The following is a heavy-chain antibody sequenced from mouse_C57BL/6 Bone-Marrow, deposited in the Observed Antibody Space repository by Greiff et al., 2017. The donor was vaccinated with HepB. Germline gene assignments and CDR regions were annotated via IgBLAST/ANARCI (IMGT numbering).Heavy chain of an antibody. CDR3: TREPTVVEDYYAMDY. D-gene: IGHD1-1*01. V-gene: IGHV1-15*01. CDR2: IDPETGGT. J-gene: IGHJ4*01. CDR1: GYTFTDYE. Sequence: QVQLQQSGAELVRPGASVTLSCKASGYTFTDYEMHWVKQTPVHGLEWIGAIDPETGGTAYNQKFKGKAILTADKSSSTAYMALRSLTSEDSAVYYCTREPTVVEDYYAMDYWGQGTSVTVSS.